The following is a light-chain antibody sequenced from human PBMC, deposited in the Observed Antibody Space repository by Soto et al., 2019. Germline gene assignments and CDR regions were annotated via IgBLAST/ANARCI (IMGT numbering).Light chain of an antibody. CDR3: QQRSNWRLT. CDR2: DAS. CDR1: QSVSSY. V-gene: IGKV3-11*01. J-gene: IGKJ4*01. Sequence: EIVLTQSPATLSSSPGERATLSCRASQSVSSYLAWYQQKPGQAPRLLIYDASNRATGIPARCSGSGSGTDCTPTSSSLEPEDFAVYYCQQRSNWRLTFGGGTKVEIK.